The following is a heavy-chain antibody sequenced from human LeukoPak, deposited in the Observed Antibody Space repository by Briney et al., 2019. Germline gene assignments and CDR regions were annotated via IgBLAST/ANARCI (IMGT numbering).Heavy chain of an antibody. J-gene: IGHJ6*03. V-gene: IGHV4-4*07. CDR3: ARVWAARPRYYMDV. Sequence: PSETLSLTCTVSGGSISSYYWSWIRQPAGKGLEWIGRIYTSGSTNYNPSLKSRVTMSVDTSKNQFSLKLSSVTAADTAVYYCARVWAARPRYYMDVWGKGTTVTVSS. CDR1: GGSISSYY. D-gene: IGHD6-6*01. CDR2: IYTSGST.